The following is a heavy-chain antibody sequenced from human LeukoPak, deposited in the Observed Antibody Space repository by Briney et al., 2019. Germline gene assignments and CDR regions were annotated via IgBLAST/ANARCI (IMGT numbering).Heavy chain of an antibody. CDR3: ARYYSSSSHGPNWFDP. CDR2: IYPGDSDT. D-gene: IGHD6-6*01. V-gene: IGHV5-51*01. J-gene: IGHJ5*02. Sequence: GESLKISCKGSGYSFTSYWIGWVRQMPGKGLEWMGIIYPGDSDTRYSPSFQGQRTISADKSISTAYLQWSSLKASDTAMYYCARYYSSSSHGPNWFDPWGQGTLVTVSS. CDR1: GYSFTSYW.